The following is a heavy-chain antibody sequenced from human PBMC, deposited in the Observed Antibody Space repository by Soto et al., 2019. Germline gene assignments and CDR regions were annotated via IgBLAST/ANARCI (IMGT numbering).Heavy chain of an antibody. CDR2: IIPIFGTS. CDR1: GGTFSSYA. V-gene: IGHV1-69*12. CDR3: ARVGCSGGSCCSFRSGINWFDP. D-gene: IGHD2-15*01. Sequence: QVQLVQSGAEVKKPGSSVKVSCKASGGTFSSYAISWVRQAPGQGLEWMGGIIPIFGTSNYAQKFQGRVTITADESTSTAYMELSSLRSEDTAVYYCARVGCSGGSCCSFRSGINWFDPWGQGTLVTVSS. J-gene: IGHJ5*02.